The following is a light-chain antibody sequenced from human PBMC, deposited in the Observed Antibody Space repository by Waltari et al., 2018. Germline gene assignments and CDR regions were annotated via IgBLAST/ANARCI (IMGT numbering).Light chain of an antibody. J-gene: IGLJ3*02. CDR1: NTNIGAGYD. V-gene: IGLV1-40*01. Sequence: QSELAQPPSVSGVPGQRVTISCTGSNTNIGAGYDVHWYQQFPGTAPKLFIYAYSRRPSGVPDRFSGSKSGTSASLTITWLQAEDEADYYCQSFDGRPRDAWVFGGGTKVTVL. CDR2: AYS. CDR3: QSFDGRPRDAWV.